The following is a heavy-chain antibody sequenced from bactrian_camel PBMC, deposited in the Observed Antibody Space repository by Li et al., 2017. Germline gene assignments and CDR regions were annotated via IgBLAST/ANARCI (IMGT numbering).Heavy chain of an antibody. Sequence: HVQLVESGGGSVQAGGSLRLSCVTSEYTYDSYCMGWFRQAPGKEHEAVAGIASDGIKYVADSMKGRVTIYKDDVKLYLRMNNLKPEDTAVYTCAAVLGRLDPQRWTSPRNYVNWGQGTQVTVS. CDR2: IASDGIK. V-gene: IGHV3S63*01. D-gene: IGHD4*01. CDR1: EYTYDSYC. CDR3: AAVLGRLDPQRWTSPRNYVN. J-gene: IGHJ4*01.